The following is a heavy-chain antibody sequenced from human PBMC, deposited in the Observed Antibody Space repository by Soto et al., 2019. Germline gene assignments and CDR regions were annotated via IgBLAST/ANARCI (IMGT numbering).Heavy chain of an antibody. V-gene: IGHV3-49*04. Sequence: PXGSLRLPCTAGGFTFGDYAMSWVRQAPGKGLEWVGFIISKAYGGTTEYAASVKGRFTISRDDSKSIAYLQMNSLKTEDTAVYYCTRDKTPPYYDILTGSYTGGYYYHYGMDVWGQGTTVTVSS. CDR2: IISKAYGGTT. J-gene: IGHJ6*02. CDR1: GFTFGDYA. D-gene: IGHD3-9*01. CDR3: TRDKTPPYYDILTGSYTGGYYYHYGMDV.